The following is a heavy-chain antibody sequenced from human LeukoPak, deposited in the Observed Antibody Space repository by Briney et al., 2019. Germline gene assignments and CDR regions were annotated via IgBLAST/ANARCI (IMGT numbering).Heavy chain of an antibody. CDR1: GGTFSSYA. CDR2: IIPILGIA. CDR3: ARVATVTTFDY. V-gene: IGHV1-69*04. D-gene: IGHD4-17*01. J-gene: IGHJ4*02. Sequence: SVKVSCKVSGGTFSSYAISWVRQAPGQGLEWMGRIIPILGIANYAQKFQGRVTITADKSTSTAYMELSSLRSEDTAVYYCARVATVTTFDYWGQGTLVTVSS.